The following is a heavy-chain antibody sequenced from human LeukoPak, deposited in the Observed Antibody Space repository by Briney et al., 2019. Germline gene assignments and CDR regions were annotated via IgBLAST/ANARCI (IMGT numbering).Heavy chain of an antibody. V-gene: IGHV4-59*08. J-gene: IGHJ4*02. CDR2: IYYSGST. CDR1: GGSISSYS. D-gene: IGHD2-15*01. Sequence: SETLSLTCTVFGGSISSYSWGWIRQPPGKGLEWIGNIYYSGSTNYNPSLKSRVTISVDTSKNQFSLKLSSVTAADTAIYYCARSYCSGGSCWVYFDYWGQGTLVTVSS. CDR3: ARSYCSGGSCWVYFDY.